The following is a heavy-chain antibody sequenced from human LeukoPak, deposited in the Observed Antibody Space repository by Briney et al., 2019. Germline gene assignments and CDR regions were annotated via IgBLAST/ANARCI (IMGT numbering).Heavy chain of an antibody. V-gene: IGHV3-7*02. CDR3: ARVDYGDYGFDY. CDR2: IQQDGSEK. D-gene: IGHD4-17*01. J-gene: IGHJ4*02. Sequence: QAGGSLRLSCAASGFTFSSYWMSWVRQAPGKGLEWVANIQQDGSEKLYVDSVKGRFTISRDNSKNTLYLQMNSLRAEDTAVYYCARVDYGDYGFDYWGQGTLVTVSS. CDR1: GFTFSSYW.